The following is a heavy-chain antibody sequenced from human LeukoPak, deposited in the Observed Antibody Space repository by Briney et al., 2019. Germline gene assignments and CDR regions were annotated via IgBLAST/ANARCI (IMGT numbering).Heavy chain of an antibody. J-gene: IGHJ3*02. V-gene: IGHV1-18*01. Sequence: GASVKVSCKASDYIFTSYGISWLRHAPGQGLEWMGWISAYNGNTNYAQKLQGRVTMTTDTSTRTAYMELRSLRSDDTAVYYCARDRADYGSGTYSNFDAFDIWGQGTMVTVSS. CDR2: ISAYNGNT. CDR3: ARDRADYGSGTYSNFDAFDI. CDR1: DYIFTSYG. D-gene: IGHD3-10*01.